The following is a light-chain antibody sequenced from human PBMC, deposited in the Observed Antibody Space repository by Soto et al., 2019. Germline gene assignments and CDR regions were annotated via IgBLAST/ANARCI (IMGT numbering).Light chain of an antibody. CDR3: QQYGSSPQWT. V-gene: IGKV3-20*01. J-gene: IGKJ1*01. Sequence: GLPQYTCTLSLSPGERSTLSCTSSQSVSSSYLAWYQQKPGQAPRLLIYGASSRATGIPDRFSGSGSGTDFTLTISRLEPEDFAVYYCQQYGSSPQWTCGQGTKV. CDR1: QSVSSSY. CDR2: GAS.